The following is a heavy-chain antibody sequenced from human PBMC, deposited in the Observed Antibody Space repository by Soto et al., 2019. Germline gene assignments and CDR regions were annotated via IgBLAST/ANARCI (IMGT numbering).Heavy chain of an antibody. D-gene: IGHD5-18*01. J-gene: IGHJ4*02. CDR2: IYYSGST. V-gene: IGHV4-59*08. CDR3: ARRYGSCFDY. Sequence: QVQLQESGPGLVKPSETLSLTCTVSGGSISSYYWSWIRQPPGKGLEWIGYIYYSGSTNYNPSPKSRVTISVATSKNQSSLTLSSVTAADTALYYCARRYGSCFDYWGQGTLVTVSS. CDR1: GGSISSYY.